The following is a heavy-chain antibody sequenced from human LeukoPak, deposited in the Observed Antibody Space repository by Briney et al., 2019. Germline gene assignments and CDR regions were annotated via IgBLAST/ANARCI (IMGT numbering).Heavy chain of an antibody. CDR3: ARPLSGTTDFDY. CDR2: ISSGSSYI. Sequence: GGSLRLSCAASGFTFSTYRMNWVRQAPGKGLEWVSSISSGSSYIYYADSLKGRFTISRDNAKNSLYLQMNPLRAEDTAVYYCARPLSGTTDFDYWGQGTLVTVSS. D-gene: IGHD1-20*01. J-gene: IGHJ4*02. CDR1: GFTFSTYR. V-gene: IGHV3-21*01.